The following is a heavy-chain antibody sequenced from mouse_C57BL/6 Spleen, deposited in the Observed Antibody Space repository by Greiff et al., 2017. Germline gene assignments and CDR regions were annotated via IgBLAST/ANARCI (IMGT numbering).Heavy chain of an antibody. Sequence: EVMLVESGEGLVKPGGSLKLSCAASGFTFSSYAMSWVRQTPEKRLEWVAYISSGGDYIYYADTVKGRFTISRDNARNTLYLQMSSLKSEDTAMYYCTRDNYYGSSQAWVAYWGQGTLVTVSA. D-gene: IGHD1-1*01. CDR2: ISSGGDYI. V-gene: IGHV5-9-1*02. CDR3: TRDNYYGSSQAWVAY. J-gene: IGHJ3*01. CDR1: GFTFSSYA.